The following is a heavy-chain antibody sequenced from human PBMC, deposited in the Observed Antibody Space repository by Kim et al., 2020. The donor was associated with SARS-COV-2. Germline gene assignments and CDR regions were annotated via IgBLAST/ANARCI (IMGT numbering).Heavy chain of an antibody. D-gene: IGHD6-6*01. V-gene: IGHV4-39*01. J-gene: IGHJ6*02. CDR3: ARGESSSSFYYYYGMDV. Sequence: LKSRVTISVDTSKNQCSLKLSSVTAADTAVYYCARGESSSSFYYYYGMDVWGQGTTVTVSS.